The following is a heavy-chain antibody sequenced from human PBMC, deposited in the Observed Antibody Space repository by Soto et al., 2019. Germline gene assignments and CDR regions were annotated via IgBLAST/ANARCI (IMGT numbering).Heavy chain of an antibody. CDR2: IYYSGST. Sequence: QVQLQESGPGLVKPSETLSLTCTVSGGSVSSGSYYWSWIRQPPGKGLEWIGYIYYSGSTNYNPSLKSPVTISVDTSKNQFSLKLSSVPAADTAVYYCASGEGYSDSSGSCEDYWGQGTLVTVSS. J-gene: IGHJ4*02. V-gene: IGHV4-61*01. D-gene: IGHD3-22*01. CDR1: GGSVSSGSYY. CDR3: ASGEGYSDSSGSCEDY.